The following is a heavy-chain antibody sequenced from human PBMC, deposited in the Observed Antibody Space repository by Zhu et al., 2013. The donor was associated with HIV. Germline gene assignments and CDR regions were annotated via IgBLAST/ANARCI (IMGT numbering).Heavy chain of an antibody. CDR2: IYTSGST. CDR3: ARVNRDF. J-gene: IGHJ4*02. Sequence: EVQLVETGGGLVQPGGSLRLSCAASGFTVSTNYMSWVRQAPGKGLEWVSVIYTSGSTYYADSVKGRFTISRDNSKNTVFLQMNSLRAEDTAVYYCARVNRDFWGQGTLVTVSS. CDR1: GFTVSTNY. V-gene: IGHV3-53*02.